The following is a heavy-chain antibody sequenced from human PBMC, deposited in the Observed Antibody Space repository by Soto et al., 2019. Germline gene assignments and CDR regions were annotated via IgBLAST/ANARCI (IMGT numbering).Heavy chain of an antibody. D-gene: IGHD3-16*02. V-gene: IGHV1-18*01. CDR3: ARAVEGDYIWGSYRREFDY. CDR2: ISAYNGNT. CDR1: GYTFTSYG. Sequence: TSVKVSCKASGYTFTSYGISWVRQAPGQGLEWMGWISAYNGNTNYAQKLQGRVTMTTDTSTSTAYMELRSLRSDDTAVYYCARAVEGDYIWGSYRREFDYWGQGTLVTVSS. J-gene: IGHJ4*02.